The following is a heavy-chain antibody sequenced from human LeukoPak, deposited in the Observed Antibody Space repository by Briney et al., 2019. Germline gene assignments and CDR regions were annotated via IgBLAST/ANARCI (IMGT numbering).Heavy chain of an antibody. D-gene: IGHD2-2*01. CDR1: RFTFSDYY. J-gene: IGHJ4*02. V-gene: IGHV3-11*05. CDR2: ISNSRNYA. CDR3: ARADRTSWFDY. Sequence: PGGSLRLSCAASRFTFSDYYMVWIRQAPGKGLEWISYISNSRNYANYADSVKGRFTISRDNAKNSLSLQMNSLRPDDTAVYYCARADRTSWFDYWGQGILVTVSS.